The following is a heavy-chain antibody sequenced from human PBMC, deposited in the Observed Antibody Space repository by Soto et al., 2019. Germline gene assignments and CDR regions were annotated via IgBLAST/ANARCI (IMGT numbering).Heavy chain of an antibody. CDR3: ARDSGGYLVDF. CDR1: GGSISNGDYY. D-gene: IGHD3-22*01. CDR2: IYYSGRT. V-gene: IGHV4-30-4*01. Sequence: QVQLQESGPGLVKPSQTLSLTCTVSGGSISNGDYYWSWIRQPPGTGLEWIGYIYYSGRTYYNPSLKSRVTISVDTFMNQFSLKLTSVTAADTAVYYCARDSGGYLVDFWGQGTLVTVSS. J-gene: IGHJ4*02.